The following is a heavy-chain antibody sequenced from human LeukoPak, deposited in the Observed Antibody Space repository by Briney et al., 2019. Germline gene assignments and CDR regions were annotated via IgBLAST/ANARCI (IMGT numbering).Heavy chain of an antibody. CDR1: AFTFSSYS. J-gene: IGHJ4*02. CDR2: ISSTSSTI. V-gene: IGHV3-48*04. CDR3: ARAEPAGDYYDTSGPEN. D-gene: IGHD3-22*01. Sequence: GGSLRLSCAASAFTFSSYSMNWVRQAPGKGLEWVSYISSTSSTIYYPDSVKGRFTISRDNAKNSLYLQMNSLRAEDTAVYYCARAEPAGDYYDTSGPENWGQGTLVTVSS.